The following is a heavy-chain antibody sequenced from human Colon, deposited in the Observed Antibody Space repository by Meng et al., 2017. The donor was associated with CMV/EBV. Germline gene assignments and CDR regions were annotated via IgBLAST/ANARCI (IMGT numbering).Heavy chain of an antibody. CDR1: GFTFSSYE. J-gene: IGHJ3*02. CDR3: ARDQNDAFDI. Sequence: LSLTCAASGFTFSSYEMNWVRQAPGKGLEWVSYISSSGSTIYYADSVKGRFTISRDNAKNSLYLQMNSLRAEDTAVYYCARDQNDAFDIWGQGTMVTVSS. V-gene: IGHV3-48*03. CDR2: ISSSGSTI.